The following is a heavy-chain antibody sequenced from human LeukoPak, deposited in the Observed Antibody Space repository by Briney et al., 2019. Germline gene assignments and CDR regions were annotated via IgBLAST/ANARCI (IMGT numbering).Heavy chain of an antibody. J-gene: IGHJ4*02. D-gene: IGHD4-17*01. CDR1: GFTSSSYS. CDR2: TSSSSSYI. Sequence: GGSLRLSCAASGFTSSSYSMHWVRQAPGKGLEWVSSTSSSSSYIYYADSVKGRFTISRDNAKNSLYLQMNSLRAEDTAVYYCARDPTTVTTERYFDYWGQGTLVTVSS. CDR3: ARDPTTVTTERYFDY. V-gene: IGHV3-21*01.